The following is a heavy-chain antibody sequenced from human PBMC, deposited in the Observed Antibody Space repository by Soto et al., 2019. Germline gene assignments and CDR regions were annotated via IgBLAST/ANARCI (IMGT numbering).Heavy chain of an antibody. CDR2: VYPGDSDR. CDR1: GYTFTSYW. Sequence: HGESLKISCKGSGYTFTSYWIAWVRQLPGKGLEWLGSVYPGDSDRRDNPTFQGHVTMSVDKSSNTVYLQWSSLNASDTAMYYCARGGNQLEYWGQGVLVTVSS. J-gene: IGHJ4*02. V-gene: IGHV5-51*01. CDR3: ARGGNQLEY. D-gene: IGHD6-25*01.